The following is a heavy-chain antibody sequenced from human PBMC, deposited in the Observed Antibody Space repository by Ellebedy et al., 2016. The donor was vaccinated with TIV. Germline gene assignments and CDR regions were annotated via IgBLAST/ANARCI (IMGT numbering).Heavy chain of an antibody. D-gene: IGHD3-10*01. J-gene: IGHJ5*02. V-gene: IGHV1-69*13. CDR1: GGTFSSYA. CDR2: IIPIFGTA. Sequence: ASVKVSCKASGGTFSSYAISWVRQAPGQGLEWMGGIIPIFGTANYAQKFQGRVTITADESTSTAYMELSSLRSEDTAVYYCARARGYYGSGSYFSTAHWFDPWGQGTLVTVSS. CDR3: ARARGYYGSGSYFSTAHWFDP.